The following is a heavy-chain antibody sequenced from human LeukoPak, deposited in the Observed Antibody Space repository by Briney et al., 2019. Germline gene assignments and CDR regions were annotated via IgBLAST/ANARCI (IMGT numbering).Heavy chain of an antibody. CDR1: GYTFHSYW. V-gene: IGHV5-51*01. D-gene: IGHD3-3*01. CDR3: ARQSYDFWSGPIGEADY. CDR2: IYPGDSDT. J-gene: IGHJ4*02. Sequence: GESLKISCKGSGYTFHSYWIAWVRQMPGKGLEWMGIIYPGDSDTRYSPSFQGQVTISADKSISTAYLQWSSLKASDTAMYYCARQSYDFWSGPIGEADYWGQGTLVTVSS.